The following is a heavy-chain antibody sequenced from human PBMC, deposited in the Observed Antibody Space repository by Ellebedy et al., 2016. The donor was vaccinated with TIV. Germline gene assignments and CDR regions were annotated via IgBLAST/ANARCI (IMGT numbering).Heavy chain of an antibody. CDR3: ARDPSGGYYDSAGNY. V-gene: IGHV3-33*08. CDR1: GFTFSSYG. Sequence: GESLKISCAASGFTFSSYGMHWVRQAPGKGLEWVAVIWYDGSNKYYADSVKGRFTISRDNSKNTLYLQMNSLRAEDTAVYYCARDPSGGYYDSAGNYWGQGTLVTVSS. D-gene: IGHD3-22*01. CDR2: IWYDGSNK. J-gene: IGHJ4*02.